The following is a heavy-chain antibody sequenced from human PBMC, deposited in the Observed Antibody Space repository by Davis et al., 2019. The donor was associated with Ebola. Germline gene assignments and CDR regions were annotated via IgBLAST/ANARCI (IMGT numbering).Heavy chain of an antibody. CDR1: GYSFTSYW. V-gene: IGHV5-51*01. D-gene: IGHD6-13*01. J-gene: IGHJ6*04. CDR2: IYPGDSDT. Sequence: GESLKISCKGSGYSFTSYWIGWVRQMPGKGLEWMGIIYPGDSDTRYSPSFQGQVTISADKSISTAYLQWSSLKASDTAMYYCARHGKEQLVLSRVYYYYGMDVWGKGTTVTVSS. CDR3: ARHGKEQLVLSRVYYYYGMDV.